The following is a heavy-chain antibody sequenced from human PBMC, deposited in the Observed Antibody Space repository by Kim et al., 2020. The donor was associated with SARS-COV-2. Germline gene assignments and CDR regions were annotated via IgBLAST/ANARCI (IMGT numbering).Heavy chain of an antibody. D-gene: IGHD4-17*01. J-gene: IGHJ3*02. CDR2: ISYDGSNK. Sequence: GGSLRLSCAASGFTFSSYGMHWVRQAPGKGLEWVAVISYDGSNKYYADSVKGRFTISRDNSKNTLYLQMNSLRAEDTAVYYCARDPGDLDYGDYVFDIWGQGTMVTVSS. V-gene: IGHV3-33*05. CDR1: GFTFSSYG. CDR3: ARDPGDLDYGDYVFDI.